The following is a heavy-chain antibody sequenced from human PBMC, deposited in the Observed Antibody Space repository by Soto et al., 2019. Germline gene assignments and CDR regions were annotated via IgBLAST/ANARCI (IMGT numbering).Heavy chain of an antibody. CDR3: ARERYCSSVSCPTGAFDI. Sequence: GGSLRLSCAASGFTFSSYAMHWVRQAPGKGLEYVSAISGNGNNTYYANSVKGRFTISRDNSKNTLYLQMGSLRAEDMAVYYCARERYCSSVSCPTGAFDIWGQGTMVTVSS. D-gene: IGHD2-2*01. J-gene: IGHJ3*02. V-gene: IGHV3-64*01. CDR1: GFTFSSYA. CDR2: ISGNGNNT.